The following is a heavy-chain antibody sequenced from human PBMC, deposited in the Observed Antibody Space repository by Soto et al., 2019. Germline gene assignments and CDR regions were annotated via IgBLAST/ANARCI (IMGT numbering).Heavy chain of an antibody. D-gene: IGHD5-12*01. V-gene: IGHV3-11*01. CDR3: ARDYKVVMPYYVDV. Sequence: GGSLRLSCAASGFTFSDYYMSWIRQAPGKGLEWVSYISSSGSTIYYADSVKGRFTISRDNAKNSLYLQMNSLRAEDTAVYYCARDYKVVMPYYVDVWGKGTTVTVSS. CDR1: GFTFSDYY. J-gene: IGHJ6*03. CDR2: ISSSGSTI.